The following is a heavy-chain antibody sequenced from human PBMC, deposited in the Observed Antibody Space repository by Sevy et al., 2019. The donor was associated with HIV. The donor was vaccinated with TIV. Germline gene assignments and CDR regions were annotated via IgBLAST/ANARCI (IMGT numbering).Heavy chain of an antibody. CDR2: INPNSGGT. V-gene: IGHV1-2*02. D-gene: IGHD3-3*01. J-gene: IGHJ4*02. CDR1: GYTFTGYY. Sequence: ASVKVSCKASGYTFTGYYMHWVRQAPGQELEWMGWINPNSGGTNYAQKFQGRVTMTRDTSISTAYMELSRLRSDDTAVYYCASSDKLMIFGVARDPCFDYWGQGTLVTVSS. CDR3: ASSDKLMIFGVARDPCFDY.